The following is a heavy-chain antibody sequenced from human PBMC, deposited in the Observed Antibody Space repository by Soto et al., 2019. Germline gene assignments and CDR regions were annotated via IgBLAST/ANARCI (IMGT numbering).Heavy chain of an antibody. J-gene: IGHJ4*02. CDR3: ATEGYFDWSYPADY. V-gene: IGHV4-34*01. Sequence: SETLSLTCAVYGGSFSGYHWSWIRQPPGKGLEWIGEINYSGSTNYNPSLKSRVTISVDTSKNQFSLKLSSVTAADTAVYYCATEGYFDWSYPADYWGQGTLVTVSS. D-gene: IGHD3-9*01. CDR1: GGSFSGYH. CDR2: INYSGST.